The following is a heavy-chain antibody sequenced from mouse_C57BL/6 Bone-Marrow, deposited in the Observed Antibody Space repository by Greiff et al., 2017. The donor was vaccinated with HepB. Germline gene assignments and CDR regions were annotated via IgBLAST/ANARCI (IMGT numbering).Heavy chain of an antibody. CDR1: GFTFSSYG. V-gene: IGHV5-6*01. J-gene: IGHJ3*01. Sequence: EVMLVESGGDLVKPGGSLKLSCAASGFTFSSYGMSWVRQTPDKRLEWVATISSGGSYTYYPDSVKGRFTISRDNAKNTLYLQMSSLKSEDTAMYYCARQGGPFAYWGQGTLVTVSA. CDR3: ARQGGPFAY. CDR2: ISSGGSYT. D-gene: IGHD3-3*01.